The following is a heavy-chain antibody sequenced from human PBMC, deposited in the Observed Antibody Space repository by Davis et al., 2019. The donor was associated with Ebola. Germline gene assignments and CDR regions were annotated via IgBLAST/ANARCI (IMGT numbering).Heavy chain of an antibody. CDR2: INTNTGNP. CDR3: ARDFSGNYYDMPEWVDYYGMDV. D-gene: IGHD3-22*01. CDR1: GYTFTSYA. V-gene: IGHV7-4-1*02. J-gene: IGHJ6*02. Sequence: AASVKVSCKASGYTFTSYAMNWVRQAPGQGLEWMGWINTNTGNPTYAQGFTGRFVFSLDTSVSTAYLQISSLKAEDTAVYYCARDFSGNYYDMPEWVDYYGMDVWGQGTVVTVSS.